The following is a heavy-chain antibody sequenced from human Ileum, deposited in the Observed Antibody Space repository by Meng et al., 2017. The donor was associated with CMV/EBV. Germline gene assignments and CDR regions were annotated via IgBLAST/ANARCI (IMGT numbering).Heavy chain of an antibody. CDR3: ARQRGYCSGGSCYHFDY. CDR2: IYYSGST. J-gene: IGHJ4*02. Sequence: QVQVRVSAPELVKPSQTLSLTCTVSGGSISSGDYYWSWIRQPPGKGLEWIGYIYYSGSTYYNPSLKSRVTISVDTSKNQFSLKLSSVTAADTAVYYCARQRGYCSGGSCYHFDYWGQGTLVTVSS. D-gene: IGHD2-15*01. V-gene: IGHV4-30-4*08. CDR1: GGSISSGDYY.